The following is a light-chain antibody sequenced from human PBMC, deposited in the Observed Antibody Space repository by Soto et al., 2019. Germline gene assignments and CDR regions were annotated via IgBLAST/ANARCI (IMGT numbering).Light chain of an antibody. CDR2: AAS. J-gene: IGKJ3*01. Sequence: DIVLTQSPGTLSLSPGDRATLSCRTSRFVSNYYVAWYQQRPGQAPRLLIYAASSRATDIPDSFSGSGSGTDSTLTISTLEPEDFAVYYCQHYADSPPVFTFGPGTKVEI. CDR3: QHYADSPPVFT. CDR1: RFVSNYY. V-gene: IGKV3-20*01.